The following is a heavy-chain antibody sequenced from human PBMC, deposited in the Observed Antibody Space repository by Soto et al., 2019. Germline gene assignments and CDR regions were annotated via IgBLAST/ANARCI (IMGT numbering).Heavy chain of an antibody. CDR3: ARGVRVPVWDYSNYETNNWFDP. D-gene: IGHD4-4*01. V-gene: IGHV4-38-2*01. CDR2: IYHSGST. CDR1: GYSISSGYY. J-gene: IGHJ5*02. Sequence: KTSETLSLTCAVSGYSISSGYYWGWIRQPPGKGLEWIGSIYHSGSTYYNPSLKSRVTISVDTSKNQFSLKLSSVTAADTAVYYCARGVRVPVWDYSNYETNNWFDPWGQGTLVTVSS.